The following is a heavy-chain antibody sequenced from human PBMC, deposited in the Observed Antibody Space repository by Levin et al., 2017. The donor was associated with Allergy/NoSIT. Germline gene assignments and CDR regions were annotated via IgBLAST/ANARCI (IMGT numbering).Heavy chain of an antibody. V-gene: IGHV1-46*01. J-gene: IGHJ4*02. Sequence: GESLKISCKASGYTFTSYYMNWVRQAPGQGLEWLGIIDPGSASTTYAQKFKGRVTMTRDTSTSTHYMELSSLTSEDTAVYYCARDSGGFTAMGNWGQGTLVTVSS. CDR1: GYTFTSYY. D-gene: IGHD5-18*01. CDR2: IDPGSAST. CDR3: ARDSGGFTAMGN.